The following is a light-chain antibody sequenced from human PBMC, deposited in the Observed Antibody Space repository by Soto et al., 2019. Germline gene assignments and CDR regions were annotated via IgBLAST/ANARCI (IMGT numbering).Light chain of an antibody. CDR2: GTF. J-gene: IGKJ3*01. CDR3: QHLNNYPPFT. CDR1: QVIKTY. Sequence: IQLTQSPSSLSASVGDRVSITCRASQVIKTYLAWYQQKQGKAPKLLLSGTFARPSGVPSIFNGSGSRTDFTLTISRLQPEDFATYYCQHLNNYPPFTFGPRTKVD. V-gene: IGKV1-9*01.